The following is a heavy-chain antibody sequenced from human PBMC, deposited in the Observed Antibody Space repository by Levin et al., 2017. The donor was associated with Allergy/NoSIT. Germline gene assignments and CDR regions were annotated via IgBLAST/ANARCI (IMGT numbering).Heavy chain of an antibody. CDR1: GFTFSTYG. J-gene: IGHJ4*02. CDR2: ISYDGSNK. Sequence: GGSLRLSCAASGFTFSTYGLHWVRQAPGKGLEWVAVISYDGSNKYYADSVKGRFTISRDNSKNTLYLQMNSLRAEDTAVYFCARDGWPDDLYIFNAGSFDYWGQGTLVTVSS. D-gene: IGHD3-16*01. CDR3: ARDGWPDDLYIFNAGSFDY. V-gene: IGHV3-30-3*01.